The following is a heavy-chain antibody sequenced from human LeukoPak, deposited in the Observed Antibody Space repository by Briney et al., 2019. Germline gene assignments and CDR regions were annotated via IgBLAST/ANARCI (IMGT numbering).Heavy chain of an antibody. CDR3: TTEAGRDIVVVPEYYYYYYMDV. V-gene: IGHV3-15*01. D-gene: IGHD2-2*01. CDR1: EFTFSNAW. Sequence: PGGSLRLSCAASEFTFSNAWMSWVRQAPGKGLEWVGRIKSKTDGGTTDYAAPVKGRFTISRDDSKNTLYLQMNSLKTEDTAVYYCTTEAGRDIVVVPEYYYYYYMDVWGKGTTVTVSS. CDR2: IKSKTDGGTT. J-gene: IGHJ6*03.